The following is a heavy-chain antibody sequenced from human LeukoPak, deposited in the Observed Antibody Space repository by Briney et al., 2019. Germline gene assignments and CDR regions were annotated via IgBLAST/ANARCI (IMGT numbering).Heavy chain of an antibody. J-gene: IGHJ4*02. Sequence: SETLSLTCTVSGGSISSSSYYWSWIRQPPGKGLEWIGSIYYSGSTYYNPSLKSRVTISVDTSKNQFSLKLSSVTAADTAVYYCARVTVTTFFSFDYWGQGTLVTVSS. CDR1: GGSISSSSYY. CDR3: ARVTVTTFFSFDY. V-gene: IGHV4-39*07. CDR2: IYYSGST. D-gene: IGHD4-17*01.